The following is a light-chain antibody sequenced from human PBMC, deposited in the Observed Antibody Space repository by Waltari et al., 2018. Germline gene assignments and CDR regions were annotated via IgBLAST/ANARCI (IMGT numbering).Light chain of an antibody. V-gene: IGLV3-21*03. Sequence: SYVLTQPPSVSVAPGKPARTPCRGDHMRAKKVHWDQQRPGPAPVRVLYDDTDRPSGIPARLSGSNSGNTATLTISRVEAGDEADYFCQVWDTGYHRVVFGGGTKLTVL. CDR2: DDT. J-gene: IGLJ2*01. CDR3: QVWDTGYHRVV. CDR1: HMRAKK.